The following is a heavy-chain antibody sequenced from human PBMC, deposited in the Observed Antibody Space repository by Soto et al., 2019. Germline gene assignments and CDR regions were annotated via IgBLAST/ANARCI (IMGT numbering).Heavy chain of an antibody. CDR1: GFTFSSYG. J-gene: IGHJ4*02. CDR2: IWYDGSNK. D-gene: IGHD6-6*01. V-gene: IGHV3-33*01. CDR3: ARGYSSSSYYFDY. Sequence: ESGGGVVQPGRSLRLSCAASGFTFSSYGMHWVRQAPGKGLEWVAVIWYDGSNKYYADSVKGRFTISRDNSKNTLYLQMNSLRAEDTAVYYCARGYSSSSYYFDYWGQGTLVTVSS.